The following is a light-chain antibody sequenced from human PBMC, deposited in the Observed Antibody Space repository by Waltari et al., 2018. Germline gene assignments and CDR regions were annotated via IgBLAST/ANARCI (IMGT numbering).Light chain of an antibody. CDR1: QGILDGSNNRNS. V-gene: IGKV4-1*01. Sequence: DIVMTQSPDSLAVSLGERATINCKSSQGILDGSNNRNSLARYQQKPGQSPNLLISWASTREAGVPDRVSGSGSGTDFSLTISSLQAEDVAVYYCQQYYRVPLTFGGGTKIEIK. CDR3: QQYYRVPLT. J-gene: IGKJ4*01. CDR2: WAS.